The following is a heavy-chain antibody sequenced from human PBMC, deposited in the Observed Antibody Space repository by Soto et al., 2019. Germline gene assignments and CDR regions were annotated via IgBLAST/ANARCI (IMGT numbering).Heavy chain of an antibody. Sequence: QVQLVQSGAEVKKPGASVKVSCKASGYTFTSYGISWVRQAPGQGLEWMGWISAYNGNTNYAQKLQGRGTMTSDTSTSTAYMELRSLRSDDTAVYYCARDWRKQWLANSFDYWGQGTLVTVSS. D-gene: IGHD6-19*01. CDR2: ISAYNGNT. CDR1: GYTFTSYG. J-gene: IGHJ4*02. V-gene: IGHV1-18*01. CDR3: ARDWRKQWLANSFDY.